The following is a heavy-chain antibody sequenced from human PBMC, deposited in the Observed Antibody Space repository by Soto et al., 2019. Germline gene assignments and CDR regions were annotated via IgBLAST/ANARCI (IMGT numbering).Heavy chain of an antibody. V-gene: IGHV4-59*01. CDR2: IHNSGST. D-gene: IGHD3-10*02. Sequence: QVQLQESGPGLVKPSETLSLTCTVSGGSITSYYWSWIRQPPGKGLEWIGYIHNSGSTSYNPSLQSRVTISADVSKNQFSLDMRSVTAADTAVYYCARLCSGTDYWGHGTLVTVSS. CDR3: ARLCSGTDY. CDR1: GGSITSYY. J-gene: IGHJ4*01.